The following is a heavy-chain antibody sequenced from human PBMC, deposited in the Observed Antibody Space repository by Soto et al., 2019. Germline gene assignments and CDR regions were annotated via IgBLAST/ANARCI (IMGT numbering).Heavy chain of an antibody. V-gene: IGHV1-18*04. CDR1: GYTFTSYG. CDR2: ISGYNGNT. J-gene: IGHJ4*02. CDR3: ARGNYFDSSGPFDH. Sequence: QVQLVQSGAEVKQSGASVKLSCKASGYTFTSYGITWVRQAPGQGLEWMGWISGYNGNTNYAQMLQGRITMTIDTSTSTAYMDLRRLKSDVTAVYFCARGNYFDSSGPFDHWGQGTVVTVSS. D-gene: IGHD3-22*01.